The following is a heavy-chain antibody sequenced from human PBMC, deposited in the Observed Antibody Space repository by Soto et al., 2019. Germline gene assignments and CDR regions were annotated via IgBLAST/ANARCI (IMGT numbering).Heavy chain of an antibody. J-gene: IGHJ3*02. D-gene: IGHD6-6*01. CDR3: ARSRGIAAPPRWVAFDI. CDR2: ISYDGSNK. CDR1: GFTFSSYA. Sequence: QVQLVESGGGVVQPGRSLRLSCAASGFTFSSYAMHWVRQAPGKGLEWVAVISYDGSNKYYADSVKGRFTISRDNSKNTLYRQMNSLRAEDTAVYYCARSRGIAAPPRWVAFDIWGQGTMVTVSS. V-gene: IGHV3-30-3*01.